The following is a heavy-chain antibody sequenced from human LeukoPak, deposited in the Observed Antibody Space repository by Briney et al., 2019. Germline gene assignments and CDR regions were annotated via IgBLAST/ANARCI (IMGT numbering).Heavy chain of an antibody. Sequence: SETLSLTCTVSGGSISSSSYYWGWIRQPPGKGLEWIGSIFYSGSTYYNPSLKSRVTVSLDTSKNQFSLKLSSVTAADTAVYYCARGSDILTGTGAPFDYWGQGTLVTVSS. CDR3: ARGSDILTGTGAPFDY. J-gene: IGHJ4*02. V-gene: IGHV4-39*07. D-gene: IGHD3-9*01. CDR2: IFYSGST. CDR1: GGSISSSSYY.